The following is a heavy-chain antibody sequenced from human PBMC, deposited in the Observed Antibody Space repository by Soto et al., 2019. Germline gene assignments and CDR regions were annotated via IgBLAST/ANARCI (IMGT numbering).Heavy chain of an antibody. Sequence: GSLRLSCAASGFTFSSYDMHWVRQATGKGLEWVSAIGTAGDTYYPGSVKGRFTISRENAKNSLYLQMNSLRAGDTAVYYCARAPSGYYGMDVWGQGTTVTVSS. CDR2: IGTAGDT. CDR3: ARAPSGYYGMDV. J-gene: IGHJ6*02. CDR1: GFTFSSYD. D-gene: IGHD3-10*01. V-gene: IGHV3-13*01.